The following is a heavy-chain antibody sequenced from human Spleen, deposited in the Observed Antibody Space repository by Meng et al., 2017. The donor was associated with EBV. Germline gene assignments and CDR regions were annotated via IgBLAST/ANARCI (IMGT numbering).Heavy chain of an antibody. CDR1: GGSISSGGHY. Sequence: GPLQGLDPGLGKPSPTLSLTCAVSGGSISSGGHYWSWIRQPPGKGLEWIGYLYYSGSAYYNPSLKSRLTISVDTSKNQFSLKLTSVTAADTAVYYCASTTTMTSFDYWGQGTLVTVSS. V-gene: IGHV4-30-4*01. CDR2: LYYSGSA. CDR3: ASTTTMTSFDY. J-gene: IGHJ4*02. D-gene: IGHD4-17*01.